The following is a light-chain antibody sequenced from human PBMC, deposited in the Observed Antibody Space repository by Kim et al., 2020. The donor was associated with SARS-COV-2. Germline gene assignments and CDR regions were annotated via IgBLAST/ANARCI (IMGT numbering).Light chain of an antibody. CDR3: QQRSNWPPIT. CDR2: DAS. V-gene: IGKV3-11*01. CDR1: QSVSSY. Sequence: PGERATLSCRASQSVSSYLAGYQQKPGQAPRLLIYDASNRATGIPARFSGSGSGTDFTLTISSLEPEDFAVYYCQQRSNWPPITFGQGTRLEIK. J-gene: IGKJ5*01.